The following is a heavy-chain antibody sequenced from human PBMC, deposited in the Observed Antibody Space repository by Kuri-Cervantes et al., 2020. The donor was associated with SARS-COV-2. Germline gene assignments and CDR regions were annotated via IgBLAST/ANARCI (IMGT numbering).Heavy chain of an antibody. J-gene: IGHJ4*02. CDR3: ARGVVVVPAAVIFFDY. Sequence: SETLSLTCTVSGGSISSYYWSWIRQPPGKGLEWIGYIYYSGGTNYNPSLKSRVTISVDTSKNQFSLKLSSVTAADTAVYYCARGVVVVPAAVIFFDYWGQGTLVTVSS. CDR2: IYYSGGT. CDR1: GGSISSYY. D-gene: IGHD2-2*01. V-gene: IGHV4-59*01.